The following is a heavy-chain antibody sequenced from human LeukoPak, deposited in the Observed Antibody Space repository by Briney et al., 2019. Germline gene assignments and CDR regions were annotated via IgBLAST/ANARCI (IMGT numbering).Heavy chain of an antibody. CDR1: GGSLSSSSHY. CDR3: ARHSGLGVVSPYFDY. CDR2: VYYGGNP. V-gene: IGHV4-39*01. Sequence: SETLSLTCTVSGGSLSSSSHYWVWIRQPPGKGLEWIGTVYYGGNPHYNPSLKSRVTMSVDTSKRQFSLKLSSVTAADTAVYYCARHSGLGVVSPYFDYWGQGILVIVSS. J-gene: IGHJ4*02. D-gene: IGHD2-21*01.